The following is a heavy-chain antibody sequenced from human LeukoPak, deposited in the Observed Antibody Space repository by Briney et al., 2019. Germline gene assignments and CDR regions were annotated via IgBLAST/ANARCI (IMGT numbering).Heavy chain of an antibody. CDR3: ASLSSGWYRIGAFDI. D-gene: IGHD6-19*01. CDR1: GYSFTSYW. Sequence: GESLKISCRGSGYSFTSYWIGWVRQMPGKGLVWMGIIYPGDSDTRYSPSFQGQVTISADKSISTAYLQWSSLKASDTAMYYCASLSSGWYRIGAFDIWGQGTMVTVSS. V-gene: IGHV5-51*01. J-gene: IGHJ3*02. CDR2: IYPGDSDT.